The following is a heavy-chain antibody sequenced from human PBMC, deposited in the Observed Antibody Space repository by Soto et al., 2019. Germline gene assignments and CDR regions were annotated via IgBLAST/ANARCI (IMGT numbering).Heavy chain of an antibody. D-gene: IGHD3-10*01. CDR2: TYYRSKWYN. CDR3: AREIVLLWFGELFESVRNAMDV. J-gene: IGHJ6*02. Sequence: PSQTLSLTCAISGDSVSSNSAAWNWIRQSPSRGLEWLGRTYYRSKWYNDYAVSVKSRITINPDTSKNQFSLQLNSVTPEDTAVYYCAREIVLLWFGELFESVRNAMDVWGQGTTVTVSS. CDR1: GDSVSSNSAA. V-gene: IGHV6-1*01.